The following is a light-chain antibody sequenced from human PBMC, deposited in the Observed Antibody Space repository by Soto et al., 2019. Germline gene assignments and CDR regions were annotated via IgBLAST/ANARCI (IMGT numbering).Light chain of an antibody. CDR3: QQCDDLPLT. J-gene: IGKJ3*01. V-gene: IGKV1-33*01. Sequence: DIQMTQSPSSLSAFVGDRVSITCQASEDISNSLNWYQQKPGKAPKLLIYDASNLKTGVPSRFSGSGSGTDFTFTISSLQAEDIATYYCQQCDDLPLTFGPGTKVDVK. CDR2: DAS. CDR1: EDISNS.